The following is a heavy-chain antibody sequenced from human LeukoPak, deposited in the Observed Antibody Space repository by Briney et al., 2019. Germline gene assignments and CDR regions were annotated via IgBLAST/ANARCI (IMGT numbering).Heavy chain of an antibody. CDR3: ARAAWFDP. CDR2: IYYSGST. CDR1: GGSINISY. J-gene: IGHJ5*02. Sequence: SETLSLTCTVSGGSINISYWSWIRQPPGKGLEWIGYIYYSGSTNYNPSLKSRVTISVDTSKNQFSLKLSSVTAADTAVYYCARAAWFDPWGQGTLVTVSS. V-gene: IGHV4-59*01.